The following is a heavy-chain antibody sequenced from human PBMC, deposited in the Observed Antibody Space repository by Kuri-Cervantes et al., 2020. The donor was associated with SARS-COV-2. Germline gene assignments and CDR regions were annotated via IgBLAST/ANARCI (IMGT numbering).Heavy chain of an antibody. J-gene: IGHJ4*02. D-gene: IGHD3-16*02. Sequence: GEPLKISCAASGFTFSSYAMHWVRQAPGKGLEWVAVISYDGSNKYYADSVKGRFTISRDNSKNTLYLQMNSLRAEDTAVYYCQSFGGVIVQNWGQGTLVTVSS. CDR3: QSFGGVIVQN. V-gene: IGHV3-30-3*01. CDR1: GFTFSSYA. CDR2: ISYDGSNK.